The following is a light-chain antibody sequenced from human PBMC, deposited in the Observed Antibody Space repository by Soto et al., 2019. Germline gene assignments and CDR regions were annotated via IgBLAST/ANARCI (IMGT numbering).Light chain of an antibody. J-gene: IGKJ1*01. CDR3: QQYNNWWT. CDR2: GAS. Sequence: EIFLTPSTATLSLSPGSRYTLSRRASQSVSNNLAWYQQKPGRSPRLLIYGASTRATCIQARFSGSGSGTEFTLTISRLQSEDFAVYYRQQYNNWWTFGHGTKVDIK. CDR1: QSVSNN. V-gene: IGKV3D-15*01.